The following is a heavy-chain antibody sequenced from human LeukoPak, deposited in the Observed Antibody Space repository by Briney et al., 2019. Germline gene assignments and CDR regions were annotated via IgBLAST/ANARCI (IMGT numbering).Heavy chain of an antibody. D-gene: IGHD3-10*01. CDR2: IDPSDSYT. CDR3: ARHSSYGSGTCAFDI. Sequence: PGESLRISCKGSGYSFTSYWISWARQMPGKGLEWMGRIDPSDSYTNYSPSFQGHVTISADKSISTAYLQWSSLKASDTAMYYCARHSSYGSGTCAFDIWGQGTMVTVSS. V-gene: IGHV5-10-1*01. CDR1: GYSFTSYW. J-gene: IGHJ3*02.